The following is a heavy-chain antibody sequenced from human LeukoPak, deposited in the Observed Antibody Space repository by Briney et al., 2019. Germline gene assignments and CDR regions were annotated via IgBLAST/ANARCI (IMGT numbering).Heavy chain of an antibody. Sequence: PSETLSLTYAVSGGSFSGYYWSWIRQPPGKGLEWIGEINHSGSTNYNPSLTSRGTISVDTSKNQFSLKLSSVTAADTAVYYCARGRQWRLFDYWGQGTLVTVSS. J-gene: IGHJ4*02. D-gene: IGHD6-19*01. CDR3: ARGRQWRLFDY. CDR2: INHSGST. V-gene: IGHV4-34*01. CDR1: GGSFSGYY.